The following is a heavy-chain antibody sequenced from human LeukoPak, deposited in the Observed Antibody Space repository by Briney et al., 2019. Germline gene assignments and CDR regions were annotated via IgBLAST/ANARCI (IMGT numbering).Heavy chain of an antibody. CDR1: GGSISSDNYS. D-gene: IGHD2-15*01. J-gene: IGHJ5*02. Sequence: SETLSLTCTVSGGSISSDNYSWSWIRQPAGKGLEWIGRVYTSGSTNYNPSLKSRVAISVDTSKKQFSLKLSSVTAADTAVYYCAREGDIVVVVAATPVDWFDPWGQGTLVTVSS. V-gene: IGHV4-61*02. CDR2: VYTSGST. CDR3: AREGDIVVVVAATPVDWFDP.